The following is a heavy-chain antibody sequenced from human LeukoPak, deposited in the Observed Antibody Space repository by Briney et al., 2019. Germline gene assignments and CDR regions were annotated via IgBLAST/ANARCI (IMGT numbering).Heavy chain of an antibody. D-gene: IGHD7-27*01. CDR1: GFTFSNYW. CDR2: IKTDGSST. CDR3: ARGHWGLDY. Sequence: GGSLRLSCAASGFTFSNYWMHWVRQAPGKGLVWVSRIKTDGSSTSYVDSVKGRFTISRDNAKNTLYLQMNSLRAEDTAVYYCARGHWGLDYWGRGTLVTVSS. J-gene: IGHJ4*02. V-gene: IGHV3-74*01.